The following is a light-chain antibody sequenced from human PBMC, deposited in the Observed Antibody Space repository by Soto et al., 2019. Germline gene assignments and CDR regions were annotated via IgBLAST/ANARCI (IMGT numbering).Light chain of an antibody. Sequence: EMVLTQSPATLSSFPRDRVTLSCRASQYINTRLAWYQHRPGKAPRLLIYQTSIRAAGIPARFSASGSVTDFTLDIRDLQPKYVALSYCEPRQCWPPTFGHGTKVDI. CDR3: EPRQCWPPT. CDR2: QTS. V-gene: IGKV3D-11*03. J-gene: IGKJ3*01. CDR1: QYINTR.